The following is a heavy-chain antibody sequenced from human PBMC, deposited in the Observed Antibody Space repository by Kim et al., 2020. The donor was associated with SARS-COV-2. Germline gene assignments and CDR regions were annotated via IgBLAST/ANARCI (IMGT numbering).Heavy chain of an antibody. CDR1: GFTFSSYG. CDR2: ISYDGSNK. V-gene: IGHV3-33*05. D-gene: IGHD3-22*01. Sequence: GGSLRLSCAASGFTFSSYGMHWVRQAPGKGLEWVAVISYDGSNKYYADSVKGRFTISRDNSKNTLYLQMNSLRAEDTAVYYCARDDLLSITMISYYYGMDVWGQGTTVTVSS. CDR3: ARDDLLSITMISYYYGMDV. J-gene: IGHJ6*02.